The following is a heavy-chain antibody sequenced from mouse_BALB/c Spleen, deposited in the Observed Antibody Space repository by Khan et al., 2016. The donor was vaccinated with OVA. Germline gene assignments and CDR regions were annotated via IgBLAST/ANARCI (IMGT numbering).Heavy chain of an antibody. J-gene: IGHJ1*01. Sequence: QIQLVQSGPELKKPGETDKISCKASGYTFTNYGMNWVKQAPGKGLKWMGWINTYTGEPTYADDFKGRFVFSLETSASTAYLQISNLKNEDMTTYFCARISSYWYSDVWGAGTTVTVSS. CDR1: GYTFTNYG. CDR3: ARISSYWYSDV. V-gene: IGHV9-1*02. CDR2: INTYTGEP. D-gene: IGHD6-2*01.